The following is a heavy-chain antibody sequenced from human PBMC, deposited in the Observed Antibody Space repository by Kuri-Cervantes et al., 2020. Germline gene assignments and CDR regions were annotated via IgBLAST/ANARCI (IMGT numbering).Heavy chain of an antibody. CDR2: ISSSSSYI. V-gene: IGHV3-21*01. CDR3: ARDDCSGGSCYSNY. J-gene: IGHJ4*02. CDR1: GFTFSSYS. Sequence: GESLKISCAASGFTFSSYSMNRVRQAPGKGLEWVSSISSSSSYIYYADSVKGRFTISRDNAKNSLYLQMNSLRAEDTAVYYCARDDCSGGSCYSNYWGQGTLVTVSS. D-gene: IGHD2-15*01.